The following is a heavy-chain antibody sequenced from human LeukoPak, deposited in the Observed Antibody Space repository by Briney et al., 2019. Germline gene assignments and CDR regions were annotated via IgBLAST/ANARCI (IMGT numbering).Heavy chain of an antibody. CDR2: INPNSGGT. Sequence: ASVKVSRKPSGYTFTGYYMPCVRQAPGQGLEWMGWINPNSGGTNYAQKFQGRVTMTRDTSISTAYMELSRLRSDDTAVYYCARGLVGATEHWFDPWGQGTLVTVSS. CDR1: GYTFTGYY. D-gene: IGHD1-26*01. CDR3: ARGLVGATEHWFDP. V-gene: IGHV1-2*02. J-gene: IGHJ5*02.